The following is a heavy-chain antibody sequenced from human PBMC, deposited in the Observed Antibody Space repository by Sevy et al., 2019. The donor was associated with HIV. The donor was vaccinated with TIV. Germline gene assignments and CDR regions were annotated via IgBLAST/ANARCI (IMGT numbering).Heavy chain of an antibody. D-gene: IGHD4-17*01. Sequence: GGSLRLSCAASGFIFDYYGMHWVRQAPGKGLEWVALISHDGSKKYYAASVKGRFTISRDNSKNTLYLQMNTLRRDDTAAYFCTKDPPVYGDFPYGMDVWGQGTTVTVSS. J-gene: IGHJ6*02. V-gene: IGHV3-30*18. CDR1: GFIFDYYG. CDR3: TKDPPVYGDFPYGMDV. CDR2: ISHDGSKK.